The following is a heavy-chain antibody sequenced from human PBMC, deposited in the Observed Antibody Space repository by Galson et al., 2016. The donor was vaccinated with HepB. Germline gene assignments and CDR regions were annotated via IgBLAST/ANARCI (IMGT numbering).Heavy chain of an antibody. CDR3: AREGQSSGHCGAFDC. D-gene: IGHD3-22*01. CDR2: IIPFFGTA. CDR1: GGTSNSYT. V-gene: IGHV1-69*13. J-gene: IGHJ4*02. Sequence: SVKVSCKASGGTSNSYTFSWVRQAPGQGLEWMGGIIPFFGTANYAQKFQDRVTITADESTSTAYMELSSLRAEDTAIYYCAREGQSSGHCGAFDCWGQGTLVTV.